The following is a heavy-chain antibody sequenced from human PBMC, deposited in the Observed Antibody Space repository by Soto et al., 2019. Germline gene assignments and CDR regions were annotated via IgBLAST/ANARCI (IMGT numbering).Heavy chain of an antibody. CDR3: ARDRARIAVAGTNYYYGMDV. D-gene: IGHD6-19*01. CDR1: GYTFTSYY. V-gene: IGHV1-46*01. J-gene: IGHJ6*02. CDR2: INPSGGST. Sequence: GASVKVSCKASGYTFTSYYMHWVRQAPGQGLEWMGIINPSGGSTSYAQKFQGRVTMTRDTSMSTVYMELSSLRSEDTAVYYCARDRARIAVAGTNYYYGMDVWGQGTTVTVSS.